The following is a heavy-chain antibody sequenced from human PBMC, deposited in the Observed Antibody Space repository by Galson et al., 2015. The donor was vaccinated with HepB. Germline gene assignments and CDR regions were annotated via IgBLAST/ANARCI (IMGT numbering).Heavy chain of an antibody. V-gene: IGHV1-3*01. CDR3: ASIPMTTATSYFQH. CDR2: INAGNGNT. Sequence: SVTVSCKASGSTFTSYAMHWVRQAPGQRLEWMGWINAGNGNTKYSQKFQGRVTITRDTSASTAYMELSSLRSEDTAVYYCASIPMTTATSYFQHWGQGTLVTVSS. CDR1: GSTFTSYA. J-gene: IGHJ1*01. D-gene: IGHD4-17*01.